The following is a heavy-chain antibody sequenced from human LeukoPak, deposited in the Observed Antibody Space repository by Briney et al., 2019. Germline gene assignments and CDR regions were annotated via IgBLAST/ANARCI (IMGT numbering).Heavy chain of an antibody. CDR3: ARGRLGGGTIFDY. CDR1: GGSISTYY. V-gene: IGHV4-59*01. D-gene: IGHD3-16*01. J-gene: IGHJ4*02. CDR2: IYYTGST. Sequence: SETLSLTCTVSGGSISTYYWSWIRQPPGKGLEWIGYIYYTGSTSYNPSLKGRVTISVDTPKNQFSLKLSSVTAADTAMYYCARGRLGGGTIFDYWGQGTLVTVSS.